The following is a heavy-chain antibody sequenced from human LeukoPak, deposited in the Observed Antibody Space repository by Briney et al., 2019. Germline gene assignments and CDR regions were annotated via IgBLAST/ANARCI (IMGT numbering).Heavy chain of an antibody. CDR2: ISSSGNTM. J-gene: IGHJ4*02. V-gene: IGHV3-48*03. CDR3: ARDESGDSDFDY. Sequence: PGGSLRLSCIASGFTFSNYELNWVRQAPGKGLEWVSHISSSGNTMHYADSVKGRFTISKDNAKNSLYLQMNSLRAEDTAVYYCARDESGDSDFDYWGQGTLVTVSS. CDR1: GFTFSNYE. D-gene: IGHD4-17*01.